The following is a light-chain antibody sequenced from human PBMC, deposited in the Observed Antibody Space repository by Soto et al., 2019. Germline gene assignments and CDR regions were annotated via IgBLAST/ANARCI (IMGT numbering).Light chain of an antibody. V-gene: IGKV1-27*01. CDR1: QDIGNF. CDR2: AAS. J-gene: IGKJ4*01. Sequence: DINMTNSPSALSAFVGDRVTITCRASQDIGNFLAWYQQKPGKVPKLLIYAASTLQSGVPSRFSGSGSGTDFTLTISSLQPEDVATYYCQKCKVAPFTFGGGTKVAIK. CDR3: QKCKVAPFT.